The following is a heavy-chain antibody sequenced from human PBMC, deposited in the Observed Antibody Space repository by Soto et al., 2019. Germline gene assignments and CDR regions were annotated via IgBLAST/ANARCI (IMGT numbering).Heavy chain of an antibody. Sequence: GESLKLSCTGSGYIFTRYLIGWVRQMPGKGLELMGIIYPGDSDTRYSPSFQGQVTISADKSISTAYLQWSSLKASDTAMYYCARHPIVVVPADNYYYYYMDVWGKGTTVTVSS. CDR1: GYIFTRYL. CDR3: ARHPIVVVPADNYYYYYMDV. CDR2: IYPGDSDT. V-gene: IGHV5-51*01. J-gene: IGHJ6*03. D-gene: IGHD2-2*01.